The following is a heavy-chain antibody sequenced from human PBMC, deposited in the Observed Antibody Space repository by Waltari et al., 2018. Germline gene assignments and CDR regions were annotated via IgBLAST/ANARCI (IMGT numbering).Heavy chain of an antibody. CDR2: RYSGGDR. Sequence: EVQLVETGGGLIQPEGSLRLSCAASGFTVSGHYMAWVRQAPGKGVEWVSTRYSGGDRHYADSVAGRFTISRDSSKNTLFLQMNNLRADDTAVYYCASLGAAVYYSMGVWGQGTTVTVSS. CDR3: ASLGAAVYYSMGV. D-gene: IGHD6-13*01. V-gene: IGHV3-53*02. J-gene: IGHJ6*02. CDR1: GFTVSGHY.